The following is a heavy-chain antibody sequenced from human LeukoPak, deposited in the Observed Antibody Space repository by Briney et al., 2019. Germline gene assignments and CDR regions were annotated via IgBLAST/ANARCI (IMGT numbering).Heavy chain of an antibody. D-gene: IGHD1-26*01. V-gene: IGHV1-69*04. Sequence: EASVKVSCKASGGTFSSYAISWVRQAPGQGLEWMGRIIPILGIANYARKFQGRVTITADKSTSTAYMELSSLRSEDTAVYYCARDEAGATKDYWGQGTLVTVSS. CDR3: ARDEAGATKDY. CDR1: GGTFSSYA. J-gene: IGHJ4*02. CDR2: IIPILGIA.